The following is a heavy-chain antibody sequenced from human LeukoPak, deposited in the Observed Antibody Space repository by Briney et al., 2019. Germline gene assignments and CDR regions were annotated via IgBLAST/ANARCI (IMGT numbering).Heavy chain of an antibody. J-gene: IGHJ4*02. CDR2: ISYDGSNK. CDR3: AKDLSPERFGESFDF. Sequence: GGSLRLSCAASGFTFSSYGMHWVRQAPGKGLEWVAVISYDGSNKYYADSVKGRFTISRDNSKNTLYLQMNSLRAEDTAVYYCAKDLSPERFGESFDFWGQGTLVTVSS. D-gene: IGHD3-10*01. V-gene: IGHV3-30*18. CDR1: GFTFSSYG.